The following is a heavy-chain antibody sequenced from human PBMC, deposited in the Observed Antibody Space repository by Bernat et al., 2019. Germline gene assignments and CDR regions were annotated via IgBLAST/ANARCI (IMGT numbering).Heavy chain of an antibody. J-gene: IGHJ3*02. CDR3: IILWFGEPRPDAFDI. V-gene: IGHV3-73*02. CDR2: IRSKANSYAT. CDR1: GFTFSGSA. Sequence: EVQLVESGGGLVQPGGSLTLSCAASGFTFSGSAMHWVRQASGKGLEWVGRIRSKANSYATAYAASVKGRFTISRDDSKNTAYLQMNSLKTEDTAVYYCIILWFGEPRPDAFDIWGQGTMVTVTS. D-gene: IGHD3-10*01.